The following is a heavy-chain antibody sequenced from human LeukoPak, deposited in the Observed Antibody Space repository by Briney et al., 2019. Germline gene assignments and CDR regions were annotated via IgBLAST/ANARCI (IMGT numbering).Heavy chain of an antibody. CDR3: ARFLGRITISGVVPYGMDV. CDR1: GFTVSSNY. D-gene: IGHD3-3*01. Sequence: GGSLRLSCAASGFTVSSNYMTWVRQAPGKGLEWVSLIYSAGGTYYTDSVKGRFTISRHSSKNTLYLQMNSLRGEDTAVYYCARFLGRITISGVVPYGMDVWGQGTTVTVSS. V-gene: IGHV3-53*04. CDR2: IYSAGGT. J-gene: IGHJ6*02.